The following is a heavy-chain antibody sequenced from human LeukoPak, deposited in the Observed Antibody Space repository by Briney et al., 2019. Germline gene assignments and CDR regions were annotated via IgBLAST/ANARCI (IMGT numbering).Heavy chain of an antibody. D-gene: IGHD6-13*01. J-gene: IGHJ5*02. CDR2: ISSSSSYI. CDR1: GFTFSSYS. Sequence: GGPLRLSCAASGFTFSSYSMNWVRQAPGKGLEWVSSISSSSSYIYYADSVKGRFTISRDNAKNSLYLQMNSLRAEDTAVYYCARASYSSSWHNWFDPWGQGTLVTVSS. CDR3: ARASYSSSWHNWFDP. V-gene: IGHV3-21*01.